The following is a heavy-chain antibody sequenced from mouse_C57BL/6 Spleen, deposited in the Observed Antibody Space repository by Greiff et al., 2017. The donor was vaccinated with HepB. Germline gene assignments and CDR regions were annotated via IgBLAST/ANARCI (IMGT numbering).Heavy chain of an antibody. CDR1: GYTFTEYT. Sequence: VKLMESGAELVKPGASVKLSCKASGYTFTEYTIHWVKQRSGQGLEWIGWFYPGSGSIKYNEKFKDKATLTADKSSSTVYMELSRLTSEDSAVYFCARDEGEPPYYYDYAMDYWGQGTSVTVSS. V-gene: IGHV1-62-2*01. CDR3: ARDEGEPPYYYDYAMDY. D-gene: IGHD1-1*01. CDR2: FYPGSGSI. J-gene: IGHJ4*01.